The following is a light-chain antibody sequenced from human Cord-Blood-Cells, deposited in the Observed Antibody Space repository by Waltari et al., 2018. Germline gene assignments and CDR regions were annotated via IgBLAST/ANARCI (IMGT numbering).Light chain of an antibody. V-gene: IGKV4-1*01. CDR2: WAS. J-gene: IGKJ1*01. CDR1: QSVLYSSNNKND. CDR3: QQYYSTPPT. Sequence: DIVMTQSPDSLAVSLGERDTINCKSSQSVLYSSNNKNDLAWYQQKPGQPPKLLIYWASTPESGVPDRFSSSRSGTDFTLSISTLQAEDVAVYYCQQYYSTPPTFGQGTKVEIK.